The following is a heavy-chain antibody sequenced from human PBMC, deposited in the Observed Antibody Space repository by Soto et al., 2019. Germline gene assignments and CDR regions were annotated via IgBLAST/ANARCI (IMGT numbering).Heavy chain of an antibody. V-gene: IGHV4-59*01. CDR1: GGSISSSF. J-gene: IGHJ6*02. CDR2: IYYSGST. CDR3: ATMTNYYYYYGMDV. D-gene: IGHD3-22*01. Sequence: SETLSLTCTVSGGSISSSFWSWIRQPPGKGLEWIGYIYYSGSTNYNPSLKSRVTISVDTSKNQFSLKLSSVTAADTAVYYCATMTNYYYYYGMDVWGQGTTVTVSS.